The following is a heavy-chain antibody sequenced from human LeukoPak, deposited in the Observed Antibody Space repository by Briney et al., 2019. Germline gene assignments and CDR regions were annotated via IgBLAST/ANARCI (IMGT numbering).Heavy chain of an antibody. Sequence: KPSETLSLTCAVYGGSFSGYYWSWIRQPAGKGLEWIGRIYTSGSTNYNPSLKSRVTISVDMSKYQFSLKLTSVTAADTAMYYCARWTTCGGDCHILDYWGQGILVTVSS. CDR2: IYTSGST. CDR3: ARWTTCGGDCHILDY. D-gene: IGHD2-21*02. V-gene: IGHV4-59*10. CDR1: GGSFSGYY. J-gene: IGHJ4*02.